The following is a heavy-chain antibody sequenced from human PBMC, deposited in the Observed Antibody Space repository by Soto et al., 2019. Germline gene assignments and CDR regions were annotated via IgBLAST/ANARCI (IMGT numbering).Heavy chain of an antibody. CDR1: GDSVSSNSVA. CDR3: ARGRFNAFGI. J-gene: IGHJ3*02. V-gene: IGHV6-1*01. D-gene: IGHD3-3*01. Sequence: PSQTLSLICAISGDSVSSNSVAWNWIRQSPSRGLEWLGRTYYRSKWYNDYGVTVKGRITINPDTSKNQFSLQLNSVTPEDTAVYYCARGRFNAFGIWGQGTMVTVSS. CDR2: TYYRSKWYN.